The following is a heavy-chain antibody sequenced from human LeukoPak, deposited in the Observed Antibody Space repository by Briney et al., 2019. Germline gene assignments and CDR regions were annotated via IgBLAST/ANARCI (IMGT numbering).Heavy chain of an antibody. CDR1: GVSISSGGYS. CDR3: ARVGDYYDSDY. V-gene: IGHV4-30-2*01. CDR2: IYHSGST. J-gene: IGHJ4*02. D-gene: IGHD3-22*01. Sequence: SQTLSLTCAVSGVSISSGGYSWSWIRQPPGKGLEWIGYIYHSGSTYYNPSLKSRVTISVDKPKNQFSLKLSSVTAADTAVYYCARVGDYYDSDYWGQGTLVTVSS.